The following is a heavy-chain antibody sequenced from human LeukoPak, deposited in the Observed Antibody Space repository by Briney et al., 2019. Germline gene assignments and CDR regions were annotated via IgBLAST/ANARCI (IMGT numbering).Heavy chain of an antibody. V-gene: IGHV3-21*01. CDR2: ISSSRSSI. D-gene: IGHD4-17*01. J-gene: IGHJ2*01. CDR1: GFTFSSYA. Sequence: PGGSLRLSCAASGFTFSSYAMSWVRQAPGKGLEWVSSISSSRSSIYYADSMKGRFTISRDNAKNSLYLQMNSLRAEDTAVYYCARDDDYGDYSDWYFDLWGRGTLVTVSS. CDR3: ARDDDYGDYSDWYFDL.